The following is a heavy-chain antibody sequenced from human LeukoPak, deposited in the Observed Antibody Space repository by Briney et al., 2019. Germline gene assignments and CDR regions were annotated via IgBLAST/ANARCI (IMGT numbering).Heavy chain of an antibody. J-gene: IGHJ4*02. D-gene: IGHD3-22*01. CDR3: ARATAYYYDSSGYYPRRARHGFRYYFDY. V-gene: IGHV1-69*05. CDR2: IIPIFGTA. CDR1: GGTFSSYA. Sequence: ASVKVSCKASGGTFSSYAISWVRQAPGQGLEWMGRIIPIFGTANYAQKFQGRVTITTDESTSTAYMELSSLRSEDTAVYYCARATAYYYDSSGYYPRRARHGFRYYFDYWGQGTLVTVSS.